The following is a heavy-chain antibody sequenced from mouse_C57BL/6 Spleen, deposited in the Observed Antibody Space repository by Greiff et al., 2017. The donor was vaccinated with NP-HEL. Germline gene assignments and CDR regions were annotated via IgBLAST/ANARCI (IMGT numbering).Heavy chain of an antibody. CDR3: ARYYGSSRGYAMDD. CDR2: IYPSDSET. J-gene: IGHJ4*01. Sequence: QVQLQQPGAELVRPGSSVKLSCKASGYTFTSYWMDWVKQRPGQGLEWIGNIYPSDSETHYNQKFKDKATLTVDQSSSTSYMQLSSLTSEDSAVYDCARYYGSSRGYAMDDWGQGTSVTVSS. D-gene: IGHD1-1*01. CDR1: GYTFTSYW. V-gene: IGHV1-61*01.